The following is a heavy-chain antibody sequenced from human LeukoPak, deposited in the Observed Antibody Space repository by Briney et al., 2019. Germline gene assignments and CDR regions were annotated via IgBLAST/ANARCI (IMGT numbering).Heavy chain of an antibody. D-gene: IGHD3-3*01. CDR1: GYTFTGHY. CDR2: INPNSGGT. CDR3: ARSYDFWSGPPFDP. V-gene: IGHV1-2*02. J-gene: IGHJ5*02. Sequence: ASVKVSCKASGYTFTGHYMHWVRQAPGQGLEWMGWINPNSGGTKYAKKFQGRVTLTRDTSISTAYMELSRLRCDDTAVYYCARSYDFWSGPPFDPWGQGTLVTVSS.